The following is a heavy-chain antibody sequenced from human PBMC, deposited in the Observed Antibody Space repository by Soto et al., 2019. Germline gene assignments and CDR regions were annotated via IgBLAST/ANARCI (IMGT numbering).Heavy chain of an antibody. D-gene: IGHD2-21*02. J-gene: IGHJ6*02. CDR2: IIPIFGTA. Sequence: QVQLVQSGAEVKKPGSSVKVSCKASGGTFSSYAITWVRQAPGQGLEWMGGIIPIFGTADYAQKFQGRVTITADESTSTAYMVLSSLRSQDTAVYYWACPVATVYYFYGMDVWGQGATVTVSS. V-gene: IGHV1-69*12. CDR3: ACPVATVYYFYGMDV. CDR1: GGTFSSYA.